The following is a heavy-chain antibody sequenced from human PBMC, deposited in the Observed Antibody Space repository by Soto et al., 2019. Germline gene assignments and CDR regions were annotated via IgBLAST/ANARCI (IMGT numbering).Heavy chain of an antibody. D-gene: IGHD4-17*01. J-gene: IGHJ6*03. V-gene: IGHV4-59*08. CDR2: IYYSGST. CDR3: ARLTRLTTWDYYYMDV. CDR1: GGSISSYY. Sequence: SETLSLTCTVSGGSISSYYWSWIRQPPGKGLEWIGYIYYSGSTNYNPSLKSRVTISVDTSKNQFSLKLSSVTAADTAVYYCARLTRLTTWDYYYMDVWGKGTTVTVSS.